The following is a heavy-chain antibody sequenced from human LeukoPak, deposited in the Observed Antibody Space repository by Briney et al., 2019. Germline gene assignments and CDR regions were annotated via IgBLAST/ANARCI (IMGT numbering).Heavy chain of an antibody. Sequence: GGSLRLSCAASGFTFSSYAMSWVRQAPGKGLEWVSAISGSGGSTYYADSVKGRFTISRDNSKNTLYLQMNSLRAEDTAVYYCAKGIGMVRGASTTPGYGMDVWGQGTTVTVPS. CDR3: AKGIGMVRGASTTPGYGMDV. CDR2: ISGSGGST. V-gene: IGHV3-23*01. D-gene: IGHD3-10*01. J-gene: IGHJ6*02. CDR1: GFTFSSYA.